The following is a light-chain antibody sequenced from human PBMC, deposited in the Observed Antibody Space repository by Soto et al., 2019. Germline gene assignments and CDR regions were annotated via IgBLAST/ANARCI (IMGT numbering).Light chain of an antibody. V-gene: IGKV3-20*01. Sequence: EIVLTQSPGTLSLSPGERATLSCRASESVSDNYLAWYQQRSGQAPRLVIYGASSRASAVPDRFSGSGSGADFTLTISRLEPEDFAVYYCQQYGSSPLPFGGGPKVEIK. CDR3: QQYGSSPLP. CDR2: GAS. J-gene: IGKJ4*01. CDR1: ESVSDNY.